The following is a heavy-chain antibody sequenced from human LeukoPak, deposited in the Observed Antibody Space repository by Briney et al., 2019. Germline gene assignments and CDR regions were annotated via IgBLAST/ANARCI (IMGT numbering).Heavy chain of an antibody. CDR2: IKNKHEHQAT. V-gene: IGHV3-15*07. CDR3: VTDANRILGARGTGY. CDR1: GFDFSGAY. Sequence: GGSLRLSCAASGFDFSGAYMNWVRQAPGKGLEWVGLIKNKHEHQATDYAAPVRERFIITRDDSSSTLFLQMNSLKTEDTAVYYCVTDANRILGARGTGYWGLGILVTVSS. J-gene: IGHJ4*02. D-gene: IGHD1-26*01.